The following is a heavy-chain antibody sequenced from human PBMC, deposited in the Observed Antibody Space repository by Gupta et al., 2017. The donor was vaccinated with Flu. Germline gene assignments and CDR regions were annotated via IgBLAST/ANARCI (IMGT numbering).Heavy chain of an antibody. D-gene: IGHD1-26*01. V-gene: IGHV3-48*03. CDR3: ARGHWDN. Sequence: EVFLVESGGGLAQPGGSLRLSCAASGFDFNSYEMSWVRQAPGWGLEWVAFISSSAVTYYTDPVRGRFTISRDNANKLLYLQMSSLRGEDTAIYYCARGHWDNWGHGTLVTVSS. CDR2: ISSSAVT. J-gene: IGHJ4*01. CDR1: GFDFNSYE.